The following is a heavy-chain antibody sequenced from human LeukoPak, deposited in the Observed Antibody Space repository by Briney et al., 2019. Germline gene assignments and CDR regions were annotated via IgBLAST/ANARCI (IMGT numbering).Heavy chain of an antibody. CDR1: GGSISSGGYY. CDR2: IYYSGST. V-gene: IGHV4-31*03. CDR3: ARFKPCGSGKTCAFDY. D-gene: IGHD3-10*01. J-gene: IGHJ4*02. Sequence: PSQTLSLTCTVSGGSISSGGYYWSWIRQHPGKGLEWIGYIYYSGSTYYNPSLKSRVTISVDTSKNQFSLKLSSVTAADTAVYYCARFKPCGSGKTCAFDYWGQGTLVTVSS.